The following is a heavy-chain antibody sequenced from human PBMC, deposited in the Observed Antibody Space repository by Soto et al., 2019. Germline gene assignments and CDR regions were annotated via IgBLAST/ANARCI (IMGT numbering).Heavy chain of an antibody. J-gene: IGHJ4*02. CDR2: SYYSGST. CDR1: GGSISSYY. Sequence: SETLSLTCTVSGGSISSYYWSWIRQPPGKGLEWIGYSYYSGSTNYNPSLKSRVTISVDTSKNQFSLKLTSVTAADTAVYYCERDKITGLFDYWGQGNLVTVSS. V-gene: IGHV4-59*12. D-gene: IGHD2-8*02. CDR3: ERDKITGLFDY.